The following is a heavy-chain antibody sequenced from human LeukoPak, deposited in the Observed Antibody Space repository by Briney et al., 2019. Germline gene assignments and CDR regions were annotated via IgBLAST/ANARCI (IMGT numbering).Heavy chain of an antibody. D-gene: IGHD3-22*01. J-gene: IGHJ4*02. CDR3: ARGAYYYED. Sequence: GGSLRLSCAASGFTFNTYTMNWVRQAPGKGLEWVSYISGSSGIIDYADSVKGRFTISRDNAKNSLYLQMNSLRAEDTAVYYCARGAYYYEDWGQGTLVTVSS. V-gene: IGHV3-48*01. CDR2: ISGSSGII. CDR1: GFTFNTYT.